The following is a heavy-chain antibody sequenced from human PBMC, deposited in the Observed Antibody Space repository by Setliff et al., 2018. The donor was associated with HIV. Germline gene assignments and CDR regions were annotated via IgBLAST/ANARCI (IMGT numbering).Heavy chain of an antibody. CDR1: GVSTSSSTYY. J-gene: IGHJ5*02. D-gene: IGHD3-10*01. CDR3: ARLNGSGSP. V-gene: IGHV4-39*02. Sequence: SETLSLTCSVSGVSTSSSTYYWGWIRQPPGKGLEWIGYIFYTGSTYYNPSLKSRVTISVDTSKNHFSLKLSSVTAADTAVYYCARLNGSGSPWGQGTLITVSS. CDR2: IFYTGST.